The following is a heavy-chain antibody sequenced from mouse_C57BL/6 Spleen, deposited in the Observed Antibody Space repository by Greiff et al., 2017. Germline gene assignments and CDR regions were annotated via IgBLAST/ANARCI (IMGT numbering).Heavy chain of an antibody. D-gene: IGHD1-1*01. CDR3: ARFSYYGSSSHWYFDV. CDR2: ISYSGST. Sequence: EVKLQESGPGLAKPSQTLSLTCSVTGYSITSDYWNWIRKFPGNKLEYMGYISYSGSTYYNPSLKSRISITRDTSKNQYYLQLNSVTTEDTATYYCARFSYYGSSSHWYFDVWGTGTTVTVSS. J-gene: IGHJ1*03. V-gene: IGHV3-8*01. CDR1: GYSITSDY.